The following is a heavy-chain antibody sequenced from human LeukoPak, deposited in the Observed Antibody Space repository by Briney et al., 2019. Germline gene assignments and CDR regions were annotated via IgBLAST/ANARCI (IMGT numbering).Heavy chain of an antibody. Sequence: PGGSLRLSCAASGFTFSSYAMSWVRQAPGKGLEWVSAISGSGGSTYYADSVKGRFTISRDNSENTLYLQMNSLRAEDTAVYYCAKGEYYYDSSGHFDYWGQGTLVTVSS. CDR1: GFTFSSYA. CDR3: AKGEYYYDSSGHFDY. J-gene: IGHJ4*02. CDR2: ISGSGGST. V-gene: IGHV3-23*01. D-gene: IGHD3-22*01.